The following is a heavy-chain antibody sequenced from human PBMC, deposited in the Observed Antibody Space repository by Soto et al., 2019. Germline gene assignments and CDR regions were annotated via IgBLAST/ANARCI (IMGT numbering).Heavy chain of an antibody. Sequence: SETLSLTCAVYGGSFSGYYWSWIRQPPGKGLEWIGEINHSGSTNYNPSLKSRVTISVDTSKNQFSLKLSSVTAADTAVYYCASLRRAYGDYGGNWFDPWGQGTLVTVSS. D-gene: IGHD4-17*01. V-gene: IGHV4-34*01. CDR3: ASLRRAYGDYGGNWFDP. J-gene: IGHJ5*02. CDR2: INHSGST. CDR1: GGSFSGYY.